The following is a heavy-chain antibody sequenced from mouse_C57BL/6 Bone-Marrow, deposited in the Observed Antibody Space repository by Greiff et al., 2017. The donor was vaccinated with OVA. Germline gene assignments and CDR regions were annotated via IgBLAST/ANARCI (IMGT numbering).Heavy chain of an antibody. CDR1: GYTFTSYD. V-gene: IGHV1-85*01. J-gene: IGHJ2*01. CDR3: AVDISGDLDY. Sequence: QVQLQQSGPELVQPGASVKLSCKASGYTFTSYDINWVQQRPGQGLEWIGWIYPRDGSTKYNEKFKGKATLTVDTSSSTAYMQLHSLTSEDSAGYFCAVDISGDLDYWGQGTTLTVSS. CDR2: IYPRDGST. D-gene: IGHD3-2*01.